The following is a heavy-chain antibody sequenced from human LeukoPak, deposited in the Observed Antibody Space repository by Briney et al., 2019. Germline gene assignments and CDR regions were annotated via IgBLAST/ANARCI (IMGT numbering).Heavy chain of an antibody. J-gene: IGHJ4*02. Sequence: PSETLSLTCAVYGGSFSGYYWSWIRQPPGKGLEWIGEINHSGSTNYNPSLKSRVTISVDTSKNQFSLKLSSVTAADTAVYYCARATTEYGSGSYYKDYWGQGTLVTVSS. V-gene: IGHV4-34*01. D-gene: IGHD3-10*01. CDR3: ARATTEYGSGSYYKDY. CDR1: GGSFSGYY. CDR2: INHSGST.